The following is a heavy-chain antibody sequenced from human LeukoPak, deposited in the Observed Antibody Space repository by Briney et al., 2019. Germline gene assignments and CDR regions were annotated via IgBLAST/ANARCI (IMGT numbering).Heavy chain of an antibody. CDR2: TNPNSGGT. J-gene: IGHJ5*02. V-gene: IGHV1-2*02. D-gene: IGHD3-22*01. Sequence: ASVKVSCKASGYTFTGYYMHWVRQAPGQGLEWMGWTNPNSGGTNYAQKFQGRVTMTRDTSISTAYMELSRLRSDDTAVYYCARGPRVETYYYDSSGYSFDPWGQGTLVTVSS. CDR3: ARGPRVETYYYDSSGYSFDP. CDR1: GYTFTGYY.